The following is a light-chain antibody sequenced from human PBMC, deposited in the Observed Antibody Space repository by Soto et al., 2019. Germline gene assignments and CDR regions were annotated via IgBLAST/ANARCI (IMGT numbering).Light chain of an antibody. Sequence: DIQMTQSPSTLSASVGDRVTITCRASQSINSWLAWYQQKPWKAPKLLIYKASSLESGVPSRFSGSGSGTEFTLTISSLQPDEFAAYYCQQYEIYPITFGQGTRLEIK. CDR3: QQYEIYPIT. CDR1: QSINSW. V-gene: IGKV1-5*03. J-gene: IGKJ5*01. CDR2: KAS.